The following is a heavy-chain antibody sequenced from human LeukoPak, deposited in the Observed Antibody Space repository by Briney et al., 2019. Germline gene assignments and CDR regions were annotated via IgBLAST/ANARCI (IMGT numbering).Heavy chain of an antibody. CDR1: GFTFSSSA. Sequence: GGSLRLSCAASGFTFSSSAMSWVRQDPGKGLEWVSAISNNGGYTYYADSVQGRFTISRDNSKSTLCLQMNSLRAEDTAVYYCAKQLGYCSDGSCYFPYWGQGTLVTVSS. V-gene: IGHV3-23*01. D-gene: IGHD2-15*01. CDR3: AKQLGYCSDGSCYFPY. CDR2: ISNNGGYT. J-gene: IGHJ4*02.